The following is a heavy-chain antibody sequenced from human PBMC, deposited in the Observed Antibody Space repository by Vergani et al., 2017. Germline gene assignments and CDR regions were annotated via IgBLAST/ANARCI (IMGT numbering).Heavy chain of an antibody. Sequence: EVQLVESGGGLVKPGGSLRLSCAASGFTFSSYSMNWVRQAPGKGLEWVSAISGSGGSTYYADSVKGRFTISRDNSKNTLYLQMNSLRAEDTAVYYCAKDSYYDSSGYYFSGYFDYWGQGTLVTVSS. V-gene: IGHV3-23*04. CDR3: AKDSYYDSSGYYFSGYFDY. CDR1: GFTFSSYS. J-gene: IGHJ4*02. D-gene: IGHD3-22*01. CDR2: ISGSGGST.